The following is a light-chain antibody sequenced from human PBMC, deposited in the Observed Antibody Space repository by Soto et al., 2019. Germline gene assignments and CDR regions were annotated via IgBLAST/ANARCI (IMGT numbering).Light chain of an antibody. Sequence: QSVLTQPPSASGTPGQRVTISCSGGSSNIGSNAVNWYQQLPGTAPKLLISSNNQRPSGVPDRFSGSKSGTSASLAISGLQSEDEADYYCAAWDDSLNGVVFGGGTTLTVL. CDR2: SNN. J-gene: IGLJ2*01. CDR1: SSNIGSNA. V-gene: IGLV1-44*01. CDR3: AAWDDSLNGVV.